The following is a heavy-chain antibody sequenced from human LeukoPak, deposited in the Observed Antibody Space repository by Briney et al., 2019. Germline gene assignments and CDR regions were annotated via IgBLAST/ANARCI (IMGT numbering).Heavy chain of an antibody. J-gene: IGHJ4*02. Sequence: PGGSLRLSCAASRFTFSSYGMHWVRQAPGKGLEWVAVISYDGSNKYYADSVKGRFTISRDNSKNTLYLQMNSLRAEDTAVYYCARDLSQDSLWSGYSIGWSDNDYWGQGTLVTVSS. D-gene: IGHD3-3*01. CDR3: ARDLSQDSLWSGYSIGWSDNDY. V-gene: IGHV3-30*03. CDR2: ISYDGSNK. CDR1: RFTFSSYG.